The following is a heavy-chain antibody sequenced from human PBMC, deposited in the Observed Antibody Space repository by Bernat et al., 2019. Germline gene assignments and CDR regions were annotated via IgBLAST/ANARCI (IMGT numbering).Heavy chain of an antibody. Sequence: QVQLVESGGGVVQPGRSLRLSCAASGFTFSSYAMHWVRQAPGKGLEWVAVISYDGSNKYYADSVKGRFTISRDNSKNTLYLQMNSLRAEDTAVYYCARGVSGGSPPGGYWGQGTLVTVSS. V-gene: IGHV3-30-3*01. D-gene: IGHD2-15*01. CDR1: GFTFSSYA. CDR3: ARGVSGGSPPGGY. J-gene: IGHJ4*02. CDR2: ISYDGSNK.